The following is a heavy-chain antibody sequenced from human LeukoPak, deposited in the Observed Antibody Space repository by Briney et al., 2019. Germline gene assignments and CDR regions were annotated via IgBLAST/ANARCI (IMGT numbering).Heavy chain of an antibody. CDR1: GFTFSSYA. CDR3: AKETSSSFDY. D-gene: IGHD6-6*01. J-gene: IGHJ4*02. V-gene: IGHV3-23*01. CDR2: NSNSGGST. Sequence: GGPLRLSCAASGFTFSSYAMNWVRQATGKGLEWVSGNSNSGGSTYYADSVKGRYTISRDNYKHTLYLQMNSLRAEDTAVYYCAKETSSSFDYWGQGTLVTVSS.